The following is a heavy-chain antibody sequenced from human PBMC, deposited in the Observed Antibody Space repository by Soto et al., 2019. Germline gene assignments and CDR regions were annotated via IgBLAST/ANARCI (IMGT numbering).Heavy chain of an antibody. CDR1: GYTFSSYA. Sequence: QVQLVQSGAEVKKPGASVKVSCKASGYTFSSYAISWVRQAPGQGLEWMGGIIPIFGTANYAQKFQGRVTITADESTSTAYMELSSLRSEDTAVYYCASQDVGYSYGHFDYWGQGTLVTVSS. V-gene: IGHV1-69*01. CDR3: ASQDVGYSYGHFDY. J-gene: IGHJ4*02. D-gene: IGHD5-18*01. CDR2: IIPIFGTA.